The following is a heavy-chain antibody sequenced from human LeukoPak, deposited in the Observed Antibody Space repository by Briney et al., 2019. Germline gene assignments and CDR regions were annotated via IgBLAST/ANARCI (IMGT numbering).Heavy chain of an antibody. CDR3: VRDRGRASVDY. Sequence: GGSLRLSCAASGFTFAGYWISWVRQAQGKGLEGLANIKQEASEEYYVDSVKGRFTISRDNAKNSLYLQMNSLRAEDTAVYYCVRDRGRASVDYWGQGTLVTVSS. J-gene: IGHJ4*02. D-gene: IGHD1-26*01. CDR1: GFTFAGYW. CDR2: IKQEASEE. V-gene: IGHV3-7*01.